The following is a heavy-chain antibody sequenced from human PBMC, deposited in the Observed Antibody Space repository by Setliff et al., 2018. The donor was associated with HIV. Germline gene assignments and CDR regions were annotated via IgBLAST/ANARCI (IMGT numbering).Heavy chain of an antibody. Sequence: ASVKVSCKTSGFRFTAHKFHWVRQAPGQGLEWMGWTDANGGVTRYAQKFQGRITMTGDPSTATAFMDLNRLTSDDTAVYFCAREPIASSFVFYSHYMDFWGSGTRVTVSS. D-gene: IGHD2-2*01. J-gene: IGHJ6*03. CDR2: TDANGGVT. CDR3: AREPIASSFVFYSHYMDF. V-gene: IGHV1-2*02. CDR1: GFRFTAHK.